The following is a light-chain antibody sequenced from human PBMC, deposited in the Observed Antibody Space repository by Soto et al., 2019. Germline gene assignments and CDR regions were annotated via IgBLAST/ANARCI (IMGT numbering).Light chain of an antibody. CDR3: CSYAGSSTWV. J-gene: IGLJ3*02. CDR2: DVT. CDR1: SSDVGAYNY. V-gene: IGLV2-11*01. Sequence: QSALTQPRSVSGSPGQSVTISCTGTSSDVGAYNYVSWNQQHPGKVPKLLIYDVTRRPSGVPDRFSGSKSGNTASLTISGLQAEDEADYYCCSYAGSSTWVFGGGTKLTVL.